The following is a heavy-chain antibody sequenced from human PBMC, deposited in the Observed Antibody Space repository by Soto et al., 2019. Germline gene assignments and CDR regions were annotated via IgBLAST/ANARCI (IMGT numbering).Heavy chain of an antibody. CDR3: ARHVRDYYDSSGYYNDY. J-gene: IGHJ4*02. CDR2: IYYSGST. CDR1: GGSISSSSYY. D-gene: IGHD3-22*01. V-gene: IGHV4-39*01. Sequence: SETLSLTCTVSGGSISSSSYYWGWIRQPPGKGLEWIGSIYYSGSTYYNPSLKSRVTISVDTSKNQFSLKLSSVTAADTAVYYCARHVRDYYDSSGYYNDYWGQGTLVTVSS.